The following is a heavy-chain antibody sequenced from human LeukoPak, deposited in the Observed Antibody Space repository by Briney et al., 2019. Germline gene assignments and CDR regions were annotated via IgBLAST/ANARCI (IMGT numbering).Heavy chain of an antibody. CDR1: GFTFGNYG. CDR2: ISGSGGST. CDR3: ARDLGQYYDTSDNWFGP. J-gene: IGHJ5*02. D-gene: IGHD3-22*01. Sequence: GGSLRLSCAASGFTFGNYGMSWVRQAPGKGLEWVSAISGSGGSTYYADSVKGRFTISRDNAKNTLNLQMNSLRAEDTAVYYCARDLGQYYDTSDNWFGPWGQGTLVTVSS. V-gene: IGHV3-23*01.